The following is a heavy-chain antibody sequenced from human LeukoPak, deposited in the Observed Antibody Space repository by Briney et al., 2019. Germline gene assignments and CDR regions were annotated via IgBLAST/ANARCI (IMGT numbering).Heavy chain of an antibody. Sequence: GGSLRLSCAASGFTFSTYSTNWVRQAPGKGLEWVSSISSSTTYIHYADSVKGRFTISRDNAKNSLYLQMNSLRAEDTAVYYCARAEWLQFPDYWGQGTLVTVSS. J-gene: IGHJ4*02. CDR2: ISSSTTYI. V-gene: IGHV3-21*01. CDR1: GFTFSTYS. CDR3: ARAEWLQFPDY. D-gene: IGHD5-24*01.